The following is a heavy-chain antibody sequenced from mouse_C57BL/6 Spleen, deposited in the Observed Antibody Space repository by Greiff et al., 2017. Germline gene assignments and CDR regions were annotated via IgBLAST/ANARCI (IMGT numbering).Heavy chain of an antibody. CDR2: ITPNYGTT. J-gene: IGHJ4*01. Sequence: VQLQQSGPELVKPGASVKISCKASGYSFTDYKMNWVTQSNGKSLEWIGAITPNYGTTSYNQKFKGKATLTVDQSSSTAYMKLNSLTSEDSAVYYCARSHLTGTLSYAMDYWGQGTLVTVSS. CDR3: ARSHLTGTLSYAMDY. D-gene: IGHD4-1*01. CDR1: GYSFTDYK. V-gene: IGHV1-39*01.